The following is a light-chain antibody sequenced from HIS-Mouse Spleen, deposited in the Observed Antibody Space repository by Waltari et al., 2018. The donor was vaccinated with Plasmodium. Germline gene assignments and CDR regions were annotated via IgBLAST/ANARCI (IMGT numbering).Light chain of an antibody. CDR3: QQSYSTPFT. CDR2: AAS. CDR1: KNISSY. V-gene: IGKV1-39*01. J-gene: IGKJ3*01. Sequence: IQMTQSPSSLSASVGDRVTITCRASKNISSYLNWYQQKPAKAPKHLIYAASSLQSGVPSWFIGSRAATDVTLTISSLQPEDVATYYCQQSYSTPFTFGPGTKVDIK.